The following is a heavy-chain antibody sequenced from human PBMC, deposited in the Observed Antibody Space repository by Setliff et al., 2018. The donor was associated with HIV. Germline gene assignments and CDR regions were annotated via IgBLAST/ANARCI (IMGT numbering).Heavy chain of an antibody. CDR3: ARSVVVYGGDSVPFDI. D-gene: IGHD2-21*02. V-gene: IGHV1-3*01. Sequence: ASVKVSCKSSGGSFNTYAINWVRQAPGQRPEWMGWINLENFYTKYSQNFQGRVTITTETSATTAFMELSNLKSEDTAMYYCARSVVVYGGDSVPFDIWGPGTLVTVSS. CDR2: INLENFYT. J-gene: IGHJ3*02. CDR1: GGSFNTYA.